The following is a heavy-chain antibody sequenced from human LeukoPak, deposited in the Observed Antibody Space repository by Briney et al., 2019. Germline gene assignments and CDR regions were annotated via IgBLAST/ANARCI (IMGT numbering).Heavy chain of an antibody. D-gene: IGHD5-18*01. CDR1: GFTFSSYG. CDR2: ISYDGSNK. V-gene: IGHV3-30*03. Sequence: PGRSLRLSCAASGFTFSSYGMHWVRQAPGKGLEWVAVISYDGSNKYYADSVKGRFTISRDNSKNTLYLQMNSLRAEDTAVYYCVGAIQLWWTFDYWGQGTLVTVSS. J-gene: IGHJ4*02. CDR3: VGAIQLWWTFDY.